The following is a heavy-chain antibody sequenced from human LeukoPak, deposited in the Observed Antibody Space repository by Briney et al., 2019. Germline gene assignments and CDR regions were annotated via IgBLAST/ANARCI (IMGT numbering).Heavy chain of an antibody. V-gene: IGHV1-2*02. CDR3: ARGGWSLGYCSSSSCLDWFDP. J-gene: IGHJ5*02. CDR2: INPNSGGT. D-gene: IGHD2-2*01. Sequence: ASVRVSCKASRYTFTDYYMHWVRQAPGQGLEWMGWINPNSGGTNYAQKFQGRVTMTRDTSISTAYMELSRLRSDDTAVYYCARGGWSLGYCSSSSCLDWFDPWGQGTLVNLSS. CDR1: RYTFTDYY.